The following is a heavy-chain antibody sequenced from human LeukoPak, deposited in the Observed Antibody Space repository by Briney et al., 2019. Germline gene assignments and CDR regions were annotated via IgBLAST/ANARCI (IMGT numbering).Heavy chain of an antibody. V-gene: IGHV1-58*01. J-gene: IGHJ4*02. D-gene: IGHD6-13*01. CDR3: ARVSSSWLFDY. CDR1: GFTFTSSA. Sequence: GASVKVSCKASGFTFTSSAVQWVRQARGQRLEWIGWIVVGSGNTNYAQKFQGRVTMTRDTSTSTVYMELSSLRSEDTAVYYCARVSSSWLFDYWGQGTLVTVSS. CDR2: IVVGSGNT.